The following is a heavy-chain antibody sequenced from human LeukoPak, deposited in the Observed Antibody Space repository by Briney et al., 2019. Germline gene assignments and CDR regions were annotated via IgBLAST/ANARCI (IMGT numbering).Heavy chain of an antibody. Sequence: QPGGSLRLSCAASRFTFSSYGMHWVRQAPGKGLEWVAFIRYDGSNKYYADSVKGRFTISRDNSKNTLYLQMNSLRAEDTAVYYCAKDEELERTTYYYYYMDVWGKGTTVTVSS. V-gene: IGHV3-30*02. D-gene: IGHD1-1*01. CDR1: RFTFSSYG. CDR3: AKDEELERTTYYYYYMDV. J-gene: IGHJ6*03. CDR2: IRYDGSNK.